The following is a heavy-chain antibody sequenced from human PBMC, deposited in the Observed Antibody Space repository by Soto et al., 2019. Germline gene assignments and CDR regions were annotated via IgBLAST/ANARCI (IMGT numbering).Heavy chain of an antibody. CDR3: ARHAKTGTTEGYDIYYYYYMDV. CDR1: GGSISSYY. Sequence: QVQLQESGPGLVKPSETLSLTCTVSGGSISSYYWSWIRQPPGKGLEWIGYIYYSGSTNYNPSLKSRLTISVDTSKNQFSLKLSSVTAADTAVYYCARHAKTGTTEGYDIYYYYYMDVWGKGTTVTVSS. CDR2: IYYSGST. J-gene: IGHJ6*03. V-gene: IGHV4-59*08. D-gene: IGHD1-1*01.